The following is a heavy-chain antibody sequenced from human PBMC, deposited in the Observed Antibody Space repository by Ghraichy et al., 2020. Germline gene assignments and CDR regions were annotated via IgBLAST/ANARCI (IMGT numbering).Heavy chain of an antibody. J-gene: IGHJ1*01. V-gene: IGHV3-23*01. CDR2: ISGSGGNT. CDR3: AKDVGRGGGSCFHH. CDR1: GFTFSSFA. D-gene: IGHD2-15*01. Sequence: GGSLRLSCAASGFTFSSFAMSWVRQAPEKGLEWVSAISGSGGNTYYADSVKGRFTFSRDNSKNTLYLQMNSLRAEDTAVYYCAKDVGRGGGSCFHHWGQGTLVTVSS.